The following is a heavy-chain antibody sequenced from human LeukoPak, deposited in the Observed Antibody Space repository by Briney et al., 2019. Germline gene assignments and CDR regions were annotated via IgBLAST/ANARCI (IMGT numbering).Heavy chain of an antibody. CDR2: ISAYNGNT. D-gene: IGHD3-16*01. CDR3: VWELRSFDY. J-gene: IGHJ4*02. V-gene: IGHV1-18*01. CDR1: GYTFTSYG. Sequence: ASVKVSCKASGYTFTSYGISWVRQAPGQGLECMGWISAYNGNTNSAQKLQGRVTMTTDTSTSTAYMELRSLRSDDTAVYYCVWELRSFDYWGQGTLVTVSS.